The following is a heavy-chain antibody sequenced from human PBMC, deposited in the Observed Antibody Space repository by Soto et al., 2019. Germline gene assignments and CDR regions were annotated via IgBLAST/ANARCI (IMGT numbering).Heavy chain of an antibody. Sequence: SETLSLTCTVSGASISSFYWTWVRQPPGKGLDWIGYTFYGGTTNYNPSLKSRVTLSIDTSRNQVSLRVSSVTAADTAVYYCARGGYYVSFGLDLWGQGTSVTVSS. CDR1: GASISSFY. J-gene: IGHJ6*02. CDR3: ARGGYYVSFGLDL. V-gene: IGHV4-59*01. CDR2: TFYGGTT.